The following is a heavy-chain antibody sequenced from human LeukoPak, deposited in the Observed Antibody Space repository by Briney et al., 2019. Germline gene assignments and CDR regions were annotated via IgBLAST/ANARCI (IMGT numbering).Heavy chain of an antibody. Sequence: GGSLRLSCAASGFTFSSYEMNWVRQAPGKGLEWISYISASGTITHYADSVKGRFIISRDNAKNSLYLQMNSLRAEDTAVYYCARNRYLDLWGRGTLVTVSS. CDR1: GFTFSSYE. CDR3: ARNRYLDL. J-gene: IGHJ2*01. V-gene: IGHV3-48*03. CDR2: ISASGTIT.